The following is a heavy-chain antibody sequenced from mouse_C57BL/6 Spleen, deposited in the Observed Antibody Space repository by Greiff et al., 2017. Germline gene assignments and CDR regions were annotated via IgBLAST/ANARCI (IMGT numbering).Heavy chain of an antibody. J-gene: IGHJ4*01. CDR1: GYAFSSSW. CDR3: ATTLGANGAMDY. D-gene: IGHD1-1*01. V-gene: IGHV1-82*01. CDR2: IYPGDGDT. Sequence: VQLQQSGPELVKPGASVKISCKASGYAFSSSWMNWVKQRPGKGLEWIGRIYPGDGDTNYNGKFKGTATLTADKSSSTAYLQLSSLTSEDSAVYYCATTLGANGAMDYWGQGTSVTVSS.